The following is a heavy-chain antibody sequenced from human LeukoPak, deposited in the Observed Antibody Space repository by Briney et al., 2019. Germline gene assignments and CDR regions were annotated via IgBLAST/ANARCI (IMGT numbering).Heavy chain of an antibody. D-gene: IGHD4-17*01. CDR2: ISGSGGST. CDR3: ARVFHILRTYDAFDI. CDR1: GFTFSSYA. V-gene: IGHV3-23*01. Sequence: PGGSLRLSCAASGFTFSSYAMSWVRQAPGKGLEWVSAISGSGGSTYYADSVKGRFTISRDNSKNTLYLQINSLRAEDTAAYYCARVFHILRTYDAFDIWGQGTMVTVSS. J-gene: IGHJ3*02.